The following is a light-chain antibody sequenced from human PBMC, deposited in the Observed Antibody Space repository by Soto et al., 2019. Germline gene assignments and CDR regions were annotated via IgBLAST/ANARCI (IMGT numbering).Light chain of an antibody. J-gene: IGLJ2*01. Sequence: QSVLTQPASVSGSPGQSITISCTGTSSDVGGYNYVSWYQQHPDKAPKLMIYEVSNRPSGVSNRFSGSKSGNTASLTISGLQAEDEADYYCSSYTISSTPVVFGGGTKLTVL. CDR2: EVS. CDR1: SSDVGGYNY. V-gene: IGLV2-14*01. CDR3: SSYTISSTPVV.